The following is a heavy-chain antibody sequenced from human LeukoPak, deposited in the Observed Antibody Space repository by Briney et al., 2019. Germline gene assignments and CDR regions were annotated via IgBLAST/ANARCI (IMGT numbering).Heavy chain of an antibody. Sequence: GGSLRLSCAASGFTFRNYAMSWVRQAPGKGLEWVSVIDGGGGPTYYADSVKGRFTISRDTSKDTVYLQMHSLRAEDTAVYYCAKGDVLPSYPTFDYWGQGTLVTVSS. D-gene: IGHD3-9*01. CDR3: AKGDVLPSYPTFDY. J-gene: IGHJ4*02. V-gene: IGHV3-23*01. CDR2: IDGGGGPT. CDR1: GFTFRNYA.